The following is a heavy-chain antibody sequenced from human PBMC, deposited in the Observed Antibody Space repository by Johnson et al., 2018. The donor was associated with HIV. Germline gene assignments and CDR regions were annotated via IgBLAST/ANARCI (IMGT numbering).Heavy chain of an antibody. V-gene: IGHV3-30*03. D-gene: IGHD3-16*01. CDR3: AREAVPRGLQSAFGGAFDI. CDR1: GFTFSSYG. Sequence: QVQLVESGGGVVQPGRSLRLSCAASGFTFSSYGMHWFRQAPGKGLEWVAVISYDGSNKYYADSVKGRFTISRDNSKNTLYLQMNSLRAEDTAVYYCAREAVPRGLQSAFGGAFDIWGQGTMVTVAA. CDR2: ISYDGSNK. J-gene: IGHJ3*02.